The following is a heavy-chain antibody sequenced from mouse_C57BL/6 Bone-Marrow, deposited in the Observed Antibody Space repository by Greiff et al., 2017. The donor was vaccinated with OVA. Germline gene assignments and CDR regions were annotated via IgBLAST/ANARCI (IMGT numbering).Heavy chain of an antibody. CDR1: GYTFTDYE. V-gene: IGHV1-15*01. CDR2: IDPETGGP. CDR3: TRRKLDDYDGLDY. D-gene: IGHD2-4*01. Sequence: VQLQQSGAELVRPGASVTLSCKASGYTFTDYEMHWVKQTPVHGLEWIGAIDPETGGPAYNQKFKGKAILTADKSSSTAYMELRSLTSEDSAVYYCTRRKLDDYDGLDYWGQGTTLTVSS. J-gene: IGHJ2*01.